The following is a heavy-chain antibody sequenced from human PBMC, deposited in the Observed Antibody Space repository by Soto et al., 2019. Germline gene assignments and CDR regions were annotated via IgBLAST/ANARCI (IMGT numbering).Heavy chain of an antibody. D-gene: IGHD5-18*01. J-gene: IGHJ6*02. V-gene: IGHV4-34*01. CDR1: GGSFSGYY. CDR3: ARGLEGIQLWSAGYYYYGMDV. CDR2: INHSGST. Sequence: SETLSLTCAVYGGSFSGYYWSWIRQPPGKGLEWIGEINHSGSTNYNPSLKSRVTISVDTSKNQFSLKLNSVTAADTAVYYCARGLEGIQLWSAGYYYYGMDVWGQGTTVTVSS.